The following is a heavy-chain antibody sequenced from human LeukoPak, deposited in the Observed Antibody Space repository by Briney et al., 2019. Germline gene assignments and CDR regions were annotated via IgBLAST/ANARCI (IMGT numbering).Heavy chain of an antibody. Sequence: SETLSLTCAVYGGSFSGYYWSWIRQPPGKGLEWIGYIYYSGSTNYNPSLKSRVTISVDTSKNQFSLKLSSVTAADTAVYYCARGAYGSGSYKISRNRYYFDYWGQGTLVTVSS. CDR1: GGSFSGYY. CDR2: IYYSGST. D-gene: IGHD3-10*01. V-gene: IGHV4-59*01. CDR3: ARGAYGSGSYKISRNRYYFDY. J-gene: IGHJ4*02.